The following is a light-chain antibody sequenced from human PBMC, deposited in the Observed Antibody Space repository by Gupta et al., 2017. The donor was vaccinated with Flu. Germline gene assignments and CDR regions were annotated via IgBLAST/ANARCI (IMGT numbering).Light chain of an antibody. V-gene: IGKV1-27*01. J-gene: IGKJ1*01. CDR3: QKDNSALWT. Sequence: PSSLSASVGDRVTITCRASQGFSNYLAWYQQKPGKVPKLLIYAASTLQSGVPSRFSGSGSGTDFTLTISSLQPEDVATYYCQKDNSALWTFGQGTKVEIK. CDR1: QGFSNY. CDR2: AAS.